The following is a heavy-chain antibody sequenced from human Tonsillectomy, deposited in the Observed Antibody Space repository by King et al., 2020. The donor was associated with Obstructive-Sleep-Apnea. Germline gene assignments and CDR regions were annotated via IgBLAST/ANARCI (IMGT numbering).Heavy chain of an antibody. CDR2: ISYDGNNK. J-gene: IGHJ4*02. Sequence: VQLVESGGGVVQPGRSLRLSCAASGFTFNGYPMHWVRQAPGRGLEWVTIISYDGNNKYYADSVKGRFTISRDNSKNTLYLQMNSLRVEDTAVYYCVRGPIAAAGLFNGEIPYWDQGTLVTASS. D-gene: IGHD6-13*01. CDR3: VRGPIAAAGLFNGEIPY. CDR1: GFTFNGYP. V-gene: IGHV3-30*01.